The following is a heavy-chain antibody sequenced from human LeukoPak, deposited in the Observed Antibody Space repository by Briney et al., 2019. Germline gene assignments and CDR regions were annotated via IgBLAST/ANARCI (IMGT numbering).Heavy chain of an antibody. D-gene: IGHD1-1*01. CDR3: TTDPRNGYYFDY. CDR1: GFTFSNAW. J-gene: IGHJ4*02. Sequence: SGGSLRLSCAASGFTFSNAWMSWVRQAPGKGLEWIGRIKSKTDGGTTDYAAPVEGRFTISRDDSTDTLYLQLNSLKTEDTAIYYCTTDPRNGYYFDYWGQGTLVTVPS. CDR2: IKSKTDGGTT. V-gene: IGHV3-15*01.